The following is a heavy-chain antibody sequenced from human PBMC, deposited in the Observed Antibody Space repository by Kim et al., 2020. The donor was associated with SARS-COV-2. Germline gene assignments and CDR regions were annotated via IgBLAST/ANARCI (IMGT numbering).Heavy chain of an antibody. V-gene: IGHV3-20*04. CDR3: VRGHQWLDDN. J-gene: IGHJ4*02. CDR1: GFKFDDYG. Sequence: GGSLRLSCSASGFKFDDYGLSWVRQAPGKGLEWVSGINWSGVNTDYADSVKGRFTISRDNANNSVFLEMNGLRAEDTAFYYCVRGHQWLDDNWGQGTLVIISS. D-gene: IGHD6-19*01. CDR2: INWSGVNT.